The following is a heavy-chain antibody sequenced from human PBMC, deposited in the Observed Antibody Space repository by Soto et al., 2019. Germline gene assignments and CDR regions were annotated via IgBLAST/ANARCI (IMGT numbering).Heavy chain of an antibody. D-gene: IGHD2-15*01. V-gene: IGHV1-69*01. CDR1: GGTFSTFT. CDR2: SA. CDR3: AREGPPDIAWFDP. Sequence: QVQLVQSGAEVKKPGSSVKVSCKAPGGTFSTFTISWGRQAPGQGLEWMGGSANSAQKFQGRLTVTADESTSTVYLELSSLTSEDTAVYYCAREGPPDIAWFDPWGQGTLVSVSS. J-gene: IGHJ5*02.